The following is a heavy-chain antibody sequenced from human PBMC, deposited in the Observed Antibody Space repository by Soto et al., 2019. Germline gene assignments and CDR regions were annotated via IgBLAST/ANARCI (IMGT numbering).Heavy chain of an antibody. D-gene: IGHD6-13*01. CDR1: GYTFTGYY. CDR2: INPNSGGT. J-gene: IGHJ5*02. V-gene: IGHV1-2*04. Sequence: ASVKVSCKASGYTFTGYYMHWVRQAPGQGLEWMGWINPNSGGTNYAQKFQGWVTMTRDTSISTAYMELSRLRSDDTAVYYCARHASASRANNWFDPWGQGTLVTVSS. CDR3: ARHASASRANNWFDP.